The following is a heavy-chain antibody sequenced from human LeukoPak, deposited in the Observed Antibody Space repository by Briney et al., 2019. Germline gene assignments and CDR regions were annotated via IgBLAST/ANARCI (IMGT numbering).Heavy chain of an antibody. D-gene: IGHD3-22*01. CDR1: GYTFTGYY. Sequence: GASVEVSCKASGYTFTGYYMHWVRQAPGQGLEWMGWINPNSGGTNYAQKFQGRVTMTRDTSISTAYMELSRLRSDDTAVYYCARRLHLRYYYDSRGNDAFDTWGQGTMVTVSS. J-gene: IGHJ3*02. CDR2: INPNSGGT. V-gene: IGHV1-2*02. CDR3: ARRLHLRYYYDSRGNDAFDT.